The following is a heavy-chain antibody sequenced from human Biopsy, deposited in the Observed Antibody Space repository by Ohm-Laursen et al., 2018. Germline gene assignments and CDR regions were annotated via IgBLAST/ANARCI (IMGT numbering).Heavy chain of an antibody. Sequence: SQTLSHTCTVSGGSISSGGSYWSWIRQRPGKGLEWIGHIFNSANTYYNPSLKNLITISGDTSKNQFSLKLNSVTAADTAVYYCARGDYFDSNGYFWFDPWGQGTLVTVSS. D-gene: IGHD3-22*01. V-gene: IGHV4-31*01. CDR2: IFNSANT. J-gene: IGHJ5*02. CDR1: GGSISSGGSY. CDR3: ARGDYFDSNGYFWFDP.